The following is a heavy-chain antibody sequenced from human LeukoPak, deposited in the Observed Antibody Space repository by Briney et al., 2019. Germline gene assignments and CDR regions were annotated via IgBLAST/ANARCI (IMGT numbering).Heavy chain of an antibody. D-gene: IGHD3-22*01. V-gene: IGHV3-20*04. CDR3: ASGTEVYYDSSSYYSY. J-gene: IGHJ4*02. CDR2: KNWSGGST. CDR1: GHTYDDYG. Sequence: GGSLRLPWIPSGHTYDDYGAGWVRQVPGEGLEWVSGKNWSGGSTRYADSVEGRFNISRDNAKNSLYLQMHTPRAEDTALYYWASGTEVYYDSSSYYSYWGQGNLFTSSS.